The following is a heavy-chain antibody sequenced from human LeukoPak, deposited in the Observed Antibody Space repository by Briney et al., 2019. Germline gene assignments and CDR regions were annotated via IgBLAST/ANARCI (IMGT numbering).Heavy chain of an antibody. CDR2: IDQSGST. D-gene: IGHD3-10*01. J-gene: IGHJ4*02. CDR1: GGSFSGYY. V-gene: IGHV4-34*01. Sequence: PSETLSLTCGVYGGSFSGYYWSWVRQPPGKGLEWIGEIDQSGSTNYNPSLKSRVTITIDTSKNQVSLKLNSVTAADTAVYYCAINDGSGSYYKSDYWGQGTLVTVSS. CDR3: AINDGSGSYYKSDY.